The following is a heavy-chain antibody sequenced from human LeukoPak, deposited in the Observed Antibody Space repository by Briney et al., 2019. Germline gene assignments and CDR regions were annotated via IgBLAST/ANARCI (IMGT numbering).Heavy chain of an antibody. D-gene: IGHD2-15*01. J-gene: IGHJ3*02. Sequence: GGSLRLSCAASGFTFSGSALHWVRQASGKGVEWVGRIRSTANGYATAYAASVKGRFTISRDDSKNTAYLQMDSLRAEDTAVYYCAKVLQRITPRAFDIWGQGTMVTVSS. CDR2: IRSTANGYAT. CDR1: GFTFSGSA. CDR3: AKVLQRITPRAFDI. V-gene: IGHV3-73*01.